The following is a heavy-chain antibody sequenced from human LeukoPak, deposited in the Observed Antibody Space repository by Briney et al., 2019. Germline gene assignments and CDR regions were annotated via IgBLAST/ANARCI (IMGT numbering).Heavy chain of an antibody. V-gene: IGHV3-21*01. Sequence: GGSLRLSCTASGFTFSSYSVNWLRQAPGKGLEGVSSITSSSYTYYSDSVKGRFTISRDNAKNSLYLQMNSLRVEDTAVYYWARVGFYDFWSGINFFDYWGQGTLVTVSS. D-gene: IGHD3-3*01. CDR1: GFTFSSYS. J-gene: IGHJ4*02. CDR2: ITSSSYT. CDR3: ARVGFYDFWSGINFFDY.